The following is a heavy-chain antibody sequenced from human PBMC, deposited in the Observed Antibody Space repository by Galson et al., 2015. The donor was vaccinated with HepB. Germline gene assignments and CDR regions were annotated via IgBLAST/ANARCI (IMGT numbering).Heavy chain of an antibody. D-gene: IGHD5-12*01. Sequence: SLRLSCAASGFTFSSYAMSWVRQAPGKGLEWVSRINSDGSSTSYADSVKGRFTISRDNAKNTLYLQMNSLRAEDTAVYYCARDLDGYDPFDYWGQGTLVTVSS. CDR2: INSDGSST. V-gene: IGHV3-74*01. CDR1: GFTFSSYA. CDR3: ARDLDGYDPFDY. J-gene: IGHJ4*02.